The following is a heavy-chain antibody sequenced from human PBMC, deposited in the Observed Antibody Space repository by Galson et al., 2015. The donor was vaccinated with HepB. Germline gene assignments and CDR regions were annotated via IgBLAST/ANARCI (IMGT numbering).Heavy chain of an antibody. V-gene: IGHV3-23*01. J-gene: IGHJ1*01. Sequence: SLRLSCAASGFTFSSYAMSWVRQAPGKGLEWVSTISGSGGSTYYADSVKGRFTISRDNSKNTLYLQMDSLRAEDTAVYYCAKDGLHCSDGSCYAEYFQHWGQGTLVTVSS. CDR2: ISGSGGST. CDR1: GFTFSSYA. D-gene: IGHD2-15*01. CDR3: AKDGLHCSDGSCYAEYFQH.